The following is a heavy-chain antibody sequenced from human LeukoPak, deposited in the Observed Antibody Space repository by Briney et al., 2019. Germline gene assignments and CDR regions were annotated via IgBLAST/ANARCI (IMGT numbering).Heavy chain of an antibody. J-gene: IGHJ4*02. Sequence: PSETLSLTCAVYGGSFSGYYWSWVCQPPGKGLEWIGEINHSGSTNYNPSLKSRVTISVDTSKNQFSLKLSSVTAADTAVYYCAREADYGDYATFVYWGQGTLVTVSS. CDR2: INHSGST. CDR3: AREADYGDYATFVY. CDR1: GGSFSGYY. D-gene: IGHD4-17*01. V-gene: IGHV4-34*01.